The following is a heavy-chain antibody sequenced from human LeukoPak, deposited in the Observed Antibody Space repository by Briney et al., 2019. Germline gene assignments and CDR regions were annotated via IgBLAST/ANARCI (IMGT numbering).Heavy chain of an antibody. CDR3: ARATSGSRDGYNWRFDY. CDR1: GFTVSSYY. CDR2: IRGSGGST. D-gene: IGHD5-24*01. V-gene: IGHV3-23*01. J-gene: IGHJ4*02. Sequence: GGSLRLSCAASGFTVSSYYMSWVRRAPGKGLEWVSVIRGSGGSTYYADSVKGRFTISRDNSKNTLYLQMNSLRAEDTAVYYCARATSGSRDGYNWRFDYWGQGTLVTVSS.